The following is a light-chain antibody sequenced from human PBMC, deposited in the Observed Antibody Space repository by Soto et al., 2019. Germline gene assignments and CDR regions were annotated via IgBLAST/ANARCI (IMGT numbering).Light chain of an antibody. J-gene: IGKJ4*01. CDR2: SAS. CDR1: QSVSND. CDR3: QQRTNWPPT. V-gene: IGKV3-11*01. Sequence: EIVLTQSPATLSLSPGERATLSCRASQSVSNDLVWYHHKPGQAPRVLIYSASNRATGIPARFSGSGSGTDFTFTISSLEPEDFAVYYYQQRTNWPPTFGGGTKVEMK.